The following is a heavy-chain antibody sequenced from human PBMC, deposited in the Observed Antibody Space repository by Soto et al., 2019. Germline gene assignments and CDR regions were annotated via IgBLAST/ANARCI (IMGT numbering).Heavy chain of an antibody. CDR1: GFTLSSYG. CDR3: ARSRGTTYYYYYGMDV. V-gene: IGHV3-33*01. CDR2: IWYDGSNK. J-gene: IGHJ6*02. D-gene: IGHD1-1*01. Sequence: GGSLRLSCAASGFTLSSYGMHWVRQAPGKGLEWVAVIWYDGSNKYYADSVKGRFTISRDNSKNTLYLQMNSLRAEDTAVYYCARSRGTTYYYYYGMDVWGQGTTVTVSS.